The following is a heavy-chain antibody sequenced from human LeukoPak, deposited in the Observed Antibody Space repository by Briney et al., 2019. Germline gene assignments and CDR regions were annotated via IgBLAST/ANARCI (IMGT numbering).Heavy chain of an antibody. J-gene: IGHJ3*02. Sequence: GGSLRLSCAASGFTFSSYGMHWVRQAPGKGLEWVAFIRYDGSNKYYADSVKGRFTISRDNSKNTLYLQMNSLRAEDTAVYYCARERFNCSGGSCYGENDAFDIWGQGTMVTVSS. CDR1: GFTFSSYG. D-gene: IGHD2-15*01. CDR2: IRYDGSNK. V-gene: IGHV3-30*02. CDR3: ARERFNCSGGSCYGENDAFDI.